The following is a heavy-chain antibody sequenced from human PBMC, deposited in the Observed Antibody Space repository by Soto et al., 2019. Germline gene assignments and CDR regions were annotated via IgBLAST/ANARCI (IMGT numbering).Heavy chain of an antibody. CDR1: GFTFSSYG. V-gene: IGHV3-30*18. Sequence: QVQLVESGGGVVQPGRSLRLSCAASGFTFSSYGMHWVRQAPGKGLEWVAVISYDGSNKYYADSVKGRFTVSRDKSKNTLYVQVNSLRAEDTAVYYCAKDKVPVVVTAPFDYWGQGTLVTVSS. D-gene: IGHD2-21*02. CDR2: ISYDGSNK. CDR3: AKDKVPVVVTAPFDY. J-gene: IGHJ4*02.